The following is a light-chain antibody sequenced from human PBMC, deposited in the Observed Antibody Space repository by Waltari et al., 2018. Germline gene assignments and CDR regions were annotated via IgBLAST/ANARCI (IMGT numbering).Light chain of an antibody. CDR3: QHYNTYPFT. J-gene: IGKJ3*01. CDR2: QAS. CDR1: QSISSW. V-gene: IGKV1-5*03. Sequence: DIQMTQSPSTLSASVGDRVTITCRASQSISSWLAWYQQQPGKAPKVLIYQASSLESGVPSRFSGSGSGTEFTLTISSLQPDDFATYYCQHYNTYPFTFGPGTKVDIK.